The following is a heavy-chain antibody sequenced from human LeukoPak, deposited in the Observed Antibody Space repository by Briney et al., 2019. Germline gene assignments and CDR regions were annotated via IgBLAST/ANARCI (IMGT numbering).Heavy chain of an antibody. V-gene: IGHV3-23*01. J-gene: IGHJ6*02. CDR3: AKGDPLRGYYGMDV. CDR2: ISGSGGST. Sequence: PGGSLRLSCAASGFTFSSYAMSWVRQAPGKGLEWVSAISGSGGSTYYADSVKGRFTISRDNSKNTLYLQMISLRAEDTAVYYCAKGDPLRGYYGMDVWGQGTTVTVSS. CDR1: GFTFSSYA.